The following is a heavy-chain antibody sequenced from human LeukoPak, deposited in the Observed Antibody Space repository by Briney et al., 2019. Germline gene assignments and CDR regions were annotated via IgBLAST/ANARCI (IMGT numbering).Heavy chain of an antibody. CDR1: GYTFIGYY. CDR3: ATCLKGLRFNFYFVY. J-gene: IGHJ4*02. V-gene: IGHV1-2*02. Sequence: GASVKVSCKASGYTFIGYYMHWVRQAPGQGLEWMGWINPNTGDTNFAQTFQGRVTMTRDTSIATAYLELSRLNSDDTALYYCATCLKGLRFNFYFVYWGQGTLVTVSS. CDR2: INPNTGDT. D-gene: IGHD4-17*01.